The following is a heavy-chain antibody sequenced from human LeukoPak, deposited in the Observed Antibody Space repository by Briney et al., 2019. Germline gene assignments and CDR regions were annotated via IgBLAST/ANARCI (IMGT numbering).Heavy chain of an antibody. CDR3: ARDPSYSSSSPYFDY. CDR2: ISWNSGNI. J-gene: IGHJ4*02. Sequence: GGSLRLSCAASGFAFDDYAMHWVRRVPGKGLEWVSGISWNSGNIEYADSVKGRFTISRDNAKKSLFLQMNSLRAEDTALYYCARDPSYSSSSPYFDYWGQGVLVTVSS. V-gene: IGHV3-9*01. D-gene: IGHD6-6*01. CDR1: GFAFDDYA.